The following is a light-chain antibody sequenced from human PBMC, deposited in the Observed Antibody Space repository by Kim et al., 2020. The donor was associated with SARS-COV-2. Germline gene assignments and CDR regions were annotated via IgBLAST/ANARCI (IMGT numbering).Light chain of an antibody. V-gene: IGKV1-39*01. CDR1: QSISTS. CDR3: QQSHTTPRT. CDR2: DAS. J-gene: IGKJ2*01. Sequence: SASVGDKVIITCRAGQSISTSLSWYQQIPGKAPKLLIYDASTLQSGVPSRFRGSGSGTDFTLTITSLHLDDFATYYCQQSHTTPRTFGQGTKLEIK.